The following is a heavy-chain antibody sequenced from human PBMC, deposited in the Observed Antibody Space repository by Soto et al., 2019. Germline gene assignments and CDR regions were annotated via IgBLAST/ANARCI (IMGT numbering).Heavy chain of an antibody. CDR2: IIPIFGTA. D-gene: IGHD1-26*01. CDR3: ARGSLRGSYRAFDI. J-gene: IGHJ3*02. Sequence: QVQLVKSGAEVKKPGSSVKVSCKASGGTFSSYAISWVRQAPGQGLEWMGGIIPIFGTANYEQKFKGRVTITADESTSTAYMEAGSLRSDDTAVYYCARGSLRGSYRAFDIWGEGIMVIVSS. V-gene: IGHV1-69*01. CDR1: GGTFSSYA.